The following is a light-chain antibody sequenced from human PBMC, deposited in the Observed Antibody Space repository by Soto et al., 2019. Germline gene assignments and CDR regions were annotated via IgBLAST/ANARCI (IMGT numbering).Light chain of an antibody. V-gene: IGKV3-20*01. Sequence: VLTQSPGTLSLSPGERATLSCRASQSVSSSYLAWYQQKPGQAPRLLIYGASSRATGIPDRFSGSGSGTDFTLTISRLEPEDFAVYYCQQYGSSRWTFGQGTKVDIK. J-gene: IGKJ1*01. CDR2: GAS. CDR1: QSVSSSY. CDR3: QQYGSSRWT.